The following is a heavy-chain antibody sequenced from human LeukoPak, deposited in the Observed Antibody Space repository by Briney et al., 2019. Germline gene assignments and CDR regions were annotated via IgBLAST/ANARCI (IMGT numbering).Heavy chain of an antibody. D-gene: IGHD6-19*01. J-gene: IGHJ6*03. V-gene: IGHV1-18*01. CDR2: ISAYNGNT. Sequence: ASVKVSCKASGYTFTSYGISWVRQAPGQGLEWMGWISAYNGNTNYAQKLQGRVNMTTDTSTNTAYMELRSLRSDDTAVYYCARGVAVAGSGRGYYMDVWGKGTTVTVSS. CDR1: GYTFTSYG. CDR3: ARGVAVAGSGRGYYMDV.